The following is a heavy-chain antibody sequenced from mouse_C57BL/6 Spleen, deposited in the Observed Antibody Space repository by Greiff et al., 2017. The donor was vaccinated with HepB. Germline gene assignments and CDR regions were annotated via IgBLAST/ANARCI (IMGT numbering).Heavy chain of an antibody. Sequence: EVQLQQSGPELVKPGASVKISCKASGYTFTDYYMNWVKQSHGKSLEWIGDINPNNGGTSYNQKFKGKATLTVDKSSSTAYMELRSLTSEDSAVYYCAREAGYYDYAMDYWGQGTSVTVSS. D-gene: IGHD2-3*01. CDR3: AREAGYYDYAMDY. CDR1: GYTFTDYY. CDR2: INPNNGGT. V-gene: IGHV1-26*01. J-gene: IGHJ4*01.